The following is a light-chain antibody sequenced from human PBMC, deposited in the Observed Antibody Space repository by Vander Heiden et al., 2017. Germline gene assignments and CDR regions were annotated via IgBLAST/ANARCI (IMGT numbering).Light chain of an antibody. Sequence: SYELTQPPSVSVSPGQTASITCSGDKLGDKYACWYQQKPGQCPVLVIYKDSRRPSGIPERFSGSDSGNTATLTISGTQARDEADYYWQAWDSNTVVFGGGTKLTVL. J-gene: IGLJ2*01. V-gene: IGLV3-1*01. CDR2: KDS. CDR1: KLGDKY. CDR3: QAWDSNTVV.